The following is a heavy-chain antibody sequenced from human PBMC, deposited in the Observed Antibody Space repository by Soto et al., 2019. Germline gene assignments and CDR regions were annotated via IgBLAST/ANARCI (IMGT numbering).Heavy chain of an antibody. Sequence: QVQLVESGRGVVQPGRSLRLSCAASGFTFSSYGMHWVRQAPGKGLEWVAVISYDGSNKYYADSVKGRFTISRDNSKNTLYLQMNSLRAEDTAVYYCAKDALVVPAAIQPRYYYYYMDVWGKGTTVTVSS. CDR1: GFTFSSYG. CDR2: ISYDGSNK. D-gene: IGHD2-2*01. V-gene: IGHV3-30*18. J-gene: IGHJ6*03. CDR3: AKDALVVPAAIQPRYYYYYMDV.